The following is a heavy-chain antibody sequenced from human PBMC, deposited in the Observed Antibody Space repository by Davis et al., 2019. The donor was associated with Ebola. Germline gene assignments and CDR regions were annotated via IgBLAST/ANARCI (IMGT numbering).Heavy chain of an antibody. V-gene: IGHV1-18*04. D-gene: IGHD6-13*01. CDR2: INTHNGNT. J-gene: IGHJ4*02. CDR3: ARARGLAAAGDY. CDR1: GYTFTGHY. Sequence: ASVKVSCKTSGYTFTGHYIQWVRQAPGQGLEWVGWINTHNGNTNLAQKLHDRVTLTTDTSTSTAYMEMRSLRSDDTAVYYCARARGLAAAGDYWGQGTLVTVSS.